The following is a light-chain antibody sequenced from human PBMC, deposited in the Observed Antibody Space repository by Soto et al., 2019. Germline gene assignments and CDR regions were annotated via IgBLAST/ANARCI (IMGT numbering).Light chain of an antibody. CDR2: DAS. Sequence: DIQMTQSPSTLSASVRDRVTITCRASQSISSWLAWYQQKPGKAPKLLIYDASTLQSGVPSRFSGSGSGTDFTLTISCLQSEDFATYYCQQYYSFPIPFGQGTRLEIK. V-gene: IGKV1-5*01. CDR3: QQYYSFPIP. J-gene: IGKJ5*01. CDR1: QSISSW.